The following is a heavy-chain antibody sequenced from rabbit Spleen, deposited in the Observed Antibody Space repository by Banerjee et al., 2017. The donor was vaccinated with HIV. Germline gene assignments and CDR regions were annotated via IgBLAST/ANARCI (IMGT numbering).Heavy chain of an antibody. CDR3: ARDTSSSFSSYGMDL. J-gene: IGHJ6*01. CDR2: IDAGSSGFT. D-gene: IGHD1-1*01. V-gene: IGHV1S40*01. CDR1: GFDFSNDA. Sequence: QSLEESGGDLVKPEGSLTLTCTAYGFDFSNDAMCWVRQAPGKGLEWIACIDAGSSGFTYFATWAKGRFTCSKTSSTTVTLQMTRLTAADTATYFCARDTSSSFSSYGMDLWGQGTLVTVS.